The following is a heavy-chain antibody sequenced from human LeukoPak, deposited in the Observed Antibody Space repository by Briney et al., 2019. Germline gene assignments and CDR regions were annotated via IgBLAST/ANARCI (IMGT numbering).Heavy chain of an antibody. D-gene: IGHD3-22*01. J-gene: IGHJ4*02. V-gene: IGHV4-61*01. CDR1: GGPVSSGIYY. CDR2: IYYSGST. Sequence: SETLSLTCTVSGGPVSSGIYYWSWIRQPPGKGLEWIGYIYYSGSTNYNPSLKSRVTISVDTSKNQFSLKLTSVTAADTAVYYCAGHDSSGYYRPLDYWGQGTLVTVSS. CDR3: AGHDSSGYYRPLDY.